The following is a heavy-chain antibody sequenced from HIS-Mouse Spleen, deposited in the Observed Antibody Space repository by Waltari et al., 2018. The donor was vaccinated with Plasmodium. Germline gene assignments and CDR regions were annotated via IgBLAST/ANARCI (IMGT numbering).Heavy chain of an antibody. CDR1: GGSISSYY. V-gene: IGHV4-59*08. J-gene: IGHJ4*02. CDR2: IYYSGRP. CDR3: ARLRYSYGYFDY. D-gene: IGHD5-18*01. Sequence: QVQLQKSGPGLVKPSETLSLTCTVSGGSISSYYWSWIRQPPGKGLEWIGYIYYSGRPNYNPSLKSRVTISVDTSKNQFSLKLSSVTAADTAVYYCARLRYSYGYFDYWGQGTLVTVSS.